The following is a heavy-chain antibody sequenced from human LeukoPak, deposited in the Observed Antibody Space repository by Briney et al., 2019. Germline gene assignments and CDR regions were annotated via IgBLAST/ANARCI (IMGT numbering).Heavy chain of an antibody. CDR2: ISSSSSYI. J-gene: IGHJ4*02. CDR1: GFTFSSYS. D-gene: IGHD1-1*01. CDR3: APYTAGTVVRFDY. Sequence: GGSLRLSCAASGFTFSSYSMNWVRQAPGKGLEWVSSISSSSSYIYYADSVKGRFTISRDNAKNSLYLQMNSLGAEDTAVYYCAPYTAGTVVRFDYWGQGTLVTVSS. V-gene: IGHV3-21*01.